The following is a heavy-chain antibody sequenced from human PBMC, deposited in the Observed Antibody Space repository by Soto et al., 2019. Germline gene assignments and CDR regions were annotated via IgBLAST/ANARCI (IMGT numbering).Heavy chain of an antibody. CDR3: AKGGGIGWYYFDY. CDR1: GFTFATYD. Sequence: PVWSLRLSCEASGFTFATYDMSWVRQTPGKGLEWVSGISGRGGTSYADSVKGRFTISRDNSKNTLFLQMNSLRAEDTAVFYCAKGGGIGWYYFDYWGQGSLVTVS. D-gene: IGHD6-19*01. J-gene: IGHJ4*02. V-gene: IGHV3-23*01. CDR2: ISGRGGT.